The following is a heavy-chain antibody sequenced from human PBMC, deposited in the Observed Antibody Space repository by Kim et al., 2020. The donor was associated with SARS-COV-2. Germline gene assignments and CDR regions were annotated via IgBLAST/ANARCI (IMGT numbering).Heavy chain of an antibody. V-gene: IGHV3-23*01. Sequence: GGSLRLSCAASGFTFSSYAMSWVRQAPGKGLEWVSAISGSGGSTYYADSVKGRFTISRDNSKNTLYLQMNSLRAEDTAVYYCAKDGQELSSGWYGIDYWGQGTLVTVSS. CDR1: GFTFSSYA. CDR3: AKDGQELSSGWYGIDY. J-gene: IGHJ4*02. CDR2: ISGSGGST. D-gene: IGHD6-19*01.